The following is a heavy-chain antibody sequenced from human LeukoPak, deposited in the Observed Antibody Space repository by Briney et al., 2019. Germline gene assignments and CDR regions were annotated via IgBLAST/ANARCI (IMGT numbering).Heavy chain of an antibody. D-gene: IGHD6-19*01. CDR2: IYYNGAT. Sequence: SETLSLTCTVSGGSISTDYWTWIRQPPGKGLEWIGYIYYNGATSYNPSLKSRVTISVDTSKEQFSPKLTPVTAADMAVYYCARYGGSGWVIDNWGQGTLVTVSS. CDR3: ARYGGSGWVIDN. CDR1: GGSISTDY. V-gene: IGHV4-59*08. J-gene: IGHJ4*02.